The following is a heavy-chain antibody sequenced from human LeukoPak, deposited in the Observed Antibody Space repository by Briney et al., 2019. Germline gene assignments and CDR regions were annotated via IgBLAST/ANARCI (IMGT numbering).Heavy chain of an antibody. CDR2: IYHSGST. CDR3: ARHGNTVVAELPY. V-gene: IGHV4-59*08. D-gene: IGHD3-16*01. J-gene: IGHJ4*02. Sequence: PSETLSLTCTVSGGSISSYYWSWIRQPPGKGLEWIGSIYHSGSTYYNPSLKSRVTISVDTSKNQFSLKLRSVTAADTAVYYCARHGNTVVAELPYWGQGTLVTVSS. CDR1: GGSISSYY.